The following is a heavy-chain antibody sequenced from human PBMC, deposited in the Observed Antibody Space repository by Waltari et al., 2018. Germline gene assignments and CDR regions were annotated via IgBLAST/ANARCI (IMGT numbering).Heavy chain of an antibody. CDR3: ARDFQEQQLVRYYYYYMDV. CDR2: IVPMFGTA. Sequence: QVQLVQSGAEVKKPGSSVKVSCKASGGPFSSYAISWVRQAPGQGLAWMGGIVPMFGTANYAQKFQGRVTITADESTSTAYMELSSLRSEDTAVYYCARDFQEQQLVRYYYYYMDVWGKGTTVTVSS. J-gene: IGHJ6*03. V-gene: IGHV1-69*12. D-gene: IGHD6-13*01. CDR1: GGPFSSYA.